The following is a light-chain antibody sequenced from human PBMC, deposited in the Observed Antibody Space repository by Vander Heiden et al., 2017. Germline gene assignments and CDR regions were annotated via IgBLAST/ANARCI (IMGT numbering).Light chain of an antibody. CDR3: AIWYSSSWV. CDR2: YKSESDK. J-gene: IGLJ3*02. Sequence: QPVLTQPTSLSASPGASARFTCPLRSGIDVGTYRLYWYQQKPGSLPRYLLRYKSESDKQQGSGVPSRFSGSKDASTNAGLLLISGLQSEDEADYYCAIWYSSSWVFGGGTKLTVL. CDR1: SGIDVGTYR. V-gene: IGLV5-39*01.